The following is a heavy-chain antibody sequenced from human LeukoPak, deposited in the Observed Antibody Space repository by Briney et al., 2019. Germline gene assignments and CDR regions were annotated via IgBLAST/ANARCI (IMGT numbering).Heavy chain of an antibody. Sequence: SETLSLTCTVSGGSVSTDYWNWIRQPPGKGLEWIGYVDNRGSTKYSPSLKSRVAISVDTSRNQFSLKLMSVTAAETAVYYCARVSGTVRYASRWHLINWGQGALVIVSS. V-gene: IGHV4-59*02. J-gene: IGHJ4*02. CDR2: VDNRGST. CDR1: GGSVSTDY. CDR3: ARVSGTVRYASRWHLIN. D-gene: IGHD6-13*01.